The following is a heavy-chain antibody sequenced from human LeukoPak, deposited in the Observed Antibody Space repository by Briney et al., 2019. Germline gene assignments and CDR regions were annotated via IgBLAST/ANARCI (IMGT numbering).Heavy chain of an antibody. V-gene: IGHV5-51*01. CDR3: ARHRVFSGSYYYYYMDV. Sequence: GESLKISCKVSGYILTNNWIGWVRQVPGKGLEWMGLIYPGYSDAKYSPSFQGQVTFSVDKSISTAYLQWSSLKASDTAMYYCARHRVFSGSYYYYYMDVWGKGTTVTVSS. CDR2: IYPGYSDA. J-gene: IGHJ6*03. CDR1: GYILTNNW. D-gene: IGHD1-26*01.